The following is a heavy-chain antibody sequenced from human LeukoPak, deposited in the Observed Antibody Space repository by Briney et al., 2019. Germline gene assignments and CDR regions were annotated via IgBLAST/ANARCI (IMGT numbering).Heavy chain of an antibody. CDR3: ARDRRDCSGGSCYGGSWFDP. D-gene: IGHD2-15*01. V-gene: IGHV1-46*01. Sequence: GASVKVSCKASGYTFTSYYMHWVRQAPGQGLEWMGIINPSGGSTSYAQKFQGRVTMTRDTSTSTVYMELSSLRSEDTAVYYCARDRRDCSGGSCYGGSWFDPWGQGTLVTASS. J-gene: IGHJ5*02. CDR2: INPSGGST. CDR1: GYTFTSYY.